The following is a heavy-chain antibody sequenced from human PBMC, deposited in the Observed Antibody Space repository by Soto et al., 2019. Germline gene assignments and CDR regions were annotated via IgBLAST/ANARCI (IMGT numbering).Heavy chain of an antibody. Sequence: QITLNESGPTPVKPRQTLTLTCTFSGFSLTTSGVGVGWIRQSPGKAPEWIALLYWDDDKRYSPSLKSRLTITKYSSKNQVVLTMAVLDPADTATYYCAHRVLRTVFGLVTTTAIYFDFWGQGTPVAVSS. V-gene: IGHV2-5*02. D-gene: IGHD3-3*01. CDR3: AHRVLRTVFGLVTTTAIYFDF. CDR1: GFSLTTSGVG. J-gene: IGHJ4*02. CDR2: LYWDDDK.